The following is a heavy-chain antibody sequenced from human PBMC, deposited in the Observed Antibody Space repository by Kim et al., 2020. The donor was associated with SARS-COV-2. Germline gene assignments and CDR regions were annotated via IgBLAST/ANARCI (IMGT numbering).Heavy chain of an antibody. V-gene: IGHV4-4*02. CDR3: ARRKGYNWNDVGAQKGCWFDP. D-gene: IGHD1-1*01. J-gene: IGHJ5*02. CDR2: IYHSGST. CDR1: GGSISSSNW. Sequence: SETLSLTCAVSGGSISSSNWWSWVRQPPRKGLEWIGEIYHSGSTNYNPSLKSRVTISVDKSKNQFSLKLSSVTAADTAVYYCARRKGYNWNDVGAQKGCWFDPWGQGTLVTVSS.